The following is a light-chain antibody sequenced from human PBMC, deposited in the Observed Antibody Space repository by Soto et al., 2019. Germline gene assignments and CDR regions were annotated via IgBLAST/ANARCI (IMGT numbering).Light chain of an antibody. CDR3: QQANSFPLT. Sequence: DIQMTQSPSSVSASVGDRVTITCRASXGXXXXLAWYQQKTGKAPKLLIYAASSLQSGVPSRFSGSGSGTDFTLTISSLQPEDFATYYCQQANSFPLTFGGGTKVEIK. J-gene: IGKJ4*01. CDR2: AAS. CDR1: XGXXXX. V-gene: IGKV1-12*01.